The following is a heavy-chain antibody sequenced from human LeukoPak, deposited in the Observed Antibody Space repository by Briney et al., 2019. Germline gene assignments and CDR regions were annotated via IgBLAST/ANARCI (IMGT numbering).Heavy chain of an antibody. Sequence: SGTLSLTCAVSGGSISSSNWWSWVRQPPGKGLEWIGEIYHSGSTNYNPSLKSRVTISVDKSKNQFSLKLSSVTAADPAVYYCARDKREPRYAFDIWGQGTMVTVSS. CDR1: GGSISSSNW. CDR3: ARDKREPRYAFDI. J-gene: IGHJ3*02. V-gene: IGHV4-4*02. D-gene: IGHD1-26*01. CDR2: IYHSGST.